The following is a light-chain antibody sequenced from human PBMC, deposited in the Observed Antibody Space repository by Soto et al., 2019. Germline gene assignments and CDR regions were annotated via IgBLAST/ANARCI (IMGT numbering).Light chain of an antibody. CDR2: AAS. CDR3: QQYYSYPIT. J-gene: IGKJ5*01. Sequence: AIRMTQSPSSFSASTGDRVTITCRASQGISSYLAWYQPKPGKAPNLLIYAASTLQSGVPSRFSGSGSGTDFTLTISCLQSEDFATYYCQQYYSYPITFGQGTRLEIK. V-gene: IGKV1-8*01. CDR1: QGISSY.